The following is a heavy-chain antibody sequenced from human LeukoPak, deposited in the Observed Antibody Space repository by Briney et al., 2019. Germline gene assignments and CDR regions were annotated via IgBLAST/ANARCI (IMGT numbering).Heavy chain of an antibody. J-gene: IGHJ3*02. CDR1: GGSISSSTYY. Sequence: SETLSLTCSVSGGSISSSTYYWGWIHQPPGKGLEWIGSIYYSGSVNYNPSLKTRVTISADTSKNQLSLKLTSVTAADTALYYCARQGSGGRALDIWGQGTMVTVSS. CDR2: IYYSGSV. CDR3: ARQGSGGRALDI. V-gene: IGHV4-39*01.